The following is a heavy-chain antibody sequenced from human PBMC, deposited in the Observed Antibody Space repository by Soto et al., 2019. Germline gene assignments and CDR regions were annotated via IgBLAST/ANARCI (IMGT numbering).Heavy chain of an antibody. D-gene: IGHD6-19*01. J-gene: IGHJ5*02. CDR1: GGSFIGYY. CDR2: INHSRST. V-gene: IGHV4-34*01. Sequence: LEILPLTCAVYGGSFIGYYWSWIRQPPGKGLEWIGEINHSRSTNYNPSLKSRVTISVDTSKNQFSLKLSSVTAADTAVYYCARSPGIAVARTNWFDPWGQGTLVTVSS. CDR3: ARSPGIAVARTNWFDP.